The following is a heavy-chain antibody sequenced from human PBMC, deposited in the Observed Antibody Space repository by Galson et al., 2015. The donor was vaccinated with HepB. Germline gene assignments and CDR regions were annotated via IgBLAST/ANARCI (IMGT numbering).Heavy chain of an antibody. V-gene: IGHV3-21*01. CDR1: GFTFSSYS. D-gene: IGHD2-2*01. CDR3: ARGADIVVVPAAMAAFDI. Sequence: SLRLSCAASGFTFSSYSMNWVRQAPGKGQEWVSSISSSSSYIYYADSVKGRFTIPRDNAKNSLYLQMNSLRAEDTAVYYCARGADIVVVPAAMAAFDIWGQGTMVTVSS. CDR2: ISSSSSYI. J-gene: IGHJ3*02.